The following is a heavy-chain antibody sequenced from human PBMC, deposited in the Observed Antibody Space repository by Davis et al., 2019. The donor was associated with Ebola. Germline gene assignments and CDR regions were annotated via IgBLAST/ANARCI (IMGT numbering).Heavy chain of an antibody. V-gene: IGHV3-64D*06. CDR1: GFSFSDRS. D-gene: IGHD3-10*01. CDR3: VKCGGELWFGEYTN. J-gene: IGHJ4*02. CDR2: ITRNGGRT. Sequence: GESLKISCSASGFSFSDRSMHWVRQAPGRGLEYVSAITRNGGRTYYADSVKGRFTISRDNSKDTLYLQMSSLTTEDTAVYYCVKCGGELWFGEYTNWGQGTLVTVSS.